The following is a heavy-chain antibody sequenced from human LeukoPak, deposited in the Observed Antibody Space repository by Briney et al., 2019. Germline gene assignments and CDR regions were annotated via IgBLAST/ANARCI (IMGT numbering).Heavy chain of an antibody. V-gene: IGHV6-1*01. J-gene: IGHJ6*02. CDR1: GDSVSSNSAA. Sequence: SQTLSLTCAISGDSVSSNSAAWNWIRQSPSRGLEWLGRTYYRSKWYNDYAVSVKSRITINPDTSKNQFSLQLNSVTPEDTAVYYCARDRYDFWSGYPTYYYCYGMDVWGQGTTVTVSS. CDR2: TYYRSKWYN. D-gene: IGHD3-3*01. CDR3: ARDRYDFWSGYPTYYYCYGMDV.